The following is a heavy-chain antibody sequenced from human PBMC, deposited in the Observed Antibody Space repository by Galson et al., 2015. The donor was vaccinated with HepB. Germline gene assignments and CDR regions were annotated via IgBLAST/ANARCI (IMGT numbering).Heavy chain of an antibody. CDR1: GYTFTGYY. Sequence: SVKVSCKASGYTFTGYYMHWVRQAPGQGLEWMGWINPNSGGTNYAQKFQGWVTMTRDTSISTAYMELSRLRSDDTAVYYCARDRRGTTGTDYYYYYGMDVWGQGTTVTVSS. CDR2: INPNSGGT. D-gene: IGHD1-1*01. V-gene: IGHV1-2*04. J-gene: IGHJ6*02. CDR3: ARDRRGTTGTDYYYYYGMDV.